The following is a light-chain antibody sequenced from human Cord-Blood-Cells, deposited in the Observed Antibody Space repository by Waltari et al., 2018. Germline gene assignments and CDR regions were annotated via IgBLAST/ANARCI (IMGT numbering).Light chain of an antibody. CDR2: AAS. V-gene: IGKV1-39*01. J-gene: IGKJ3*01. CDR1: QRISSY. Sequence: DIQMTQSPSSLSPSVGDRVTITCRARQRISSYLNWYQQKPGKAPTLLIYAASSLQSGVPSRFSGSGSGTDFTLTISSLQPEDFATYYCQQSYSTPTFGPGTKVDIK. CDR3: QQSYSTPT.